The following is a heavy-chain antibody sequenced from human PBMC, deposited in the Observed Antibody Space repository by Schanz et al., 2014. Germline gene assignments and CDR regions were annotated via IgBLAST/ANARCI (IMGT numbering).Heavy chain of an antibody. CDR3: ARSAGRYFWSGYYTRFDY. V-gene: IGHV1-3*04. CDR1: EYSFTSYS. D-gene: IGHD3-3*01. J-gene: IGHJ4*02. Sequence: QVQPVPSGAEVNKPGASVRVSCKASEYSFTSYSMHWVRQAPGQRLEWMGLINTGSGDTKYSQNFQGRVTMTRGTSASSAYMELSSLRSEDTAVYYWARSAGRYFWSGYYTRFDYWGQGTLVTVSS. CDR2: INTGSGDT.